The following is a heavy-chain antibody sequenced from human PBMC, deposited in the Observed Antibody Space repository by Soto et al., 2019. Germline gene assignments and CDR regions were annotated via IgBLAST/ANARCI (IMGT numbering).Heavy chain of an antibody. J-gene: IGHJ4*02. D-gene: IGHD6-19*01. CDR2: INWDDDK. Sequence: QITLKESGPTLVKPTQTLTLTCTFSVFSLSTSGVGVGWIRQPPGKALEWLALINWDDDKRYSPSLKSRLTITKDTSKSQVVLTMTIMDRVDTATYYCEHRTYSGGWPDWGQGTLVTVSS. V-gene: IGHV2-5*02. CDR3: EHRTYSGGWPD. CDR1: VFSLSTSGVG.